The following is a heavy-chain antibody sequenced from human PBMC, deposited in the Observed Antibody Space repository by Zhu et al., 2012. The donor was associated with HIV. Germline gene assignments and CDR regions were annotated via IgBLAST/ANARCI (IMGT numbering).Heavy chain of an antibody. CDR1: GGSINSNSYY. CDR2: IYYSGST. V-gene: IGHV4-39*01. J-gene: IGHJ4*02. D-gene: IGHD2-2*01. CDR3: ARQEPSDIVVVPA. Sequence: QVQLQESGPGLVKPSETLSPTCTVSGGSINSNSYYWGWIRQPPGKGLEWIGSIYYSGSTYYNPSLKSRVTISVDASKNQFSLKLSSVTAADTAVYYCARQEPSDIVVVPAWGQGTLVTVSS.